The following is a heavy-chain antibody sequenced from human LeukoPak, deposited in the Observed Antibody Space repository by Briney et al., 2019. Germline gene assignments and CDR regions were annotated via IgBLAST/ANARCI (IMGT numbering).Heavy chain of an antibody. V-gene: IGHV3-23*01. J-gene: IGHJ6*02. CDR2: ISGSGGST. D-gene: IGHD6-19*01. Sequence: PGGSLRLSCTASGFTFTSYAMTWVRQPPGRGLEWASGISGSGGSTYYADSVKGRFTISRDNSKNTLYLQMNSLRTEDTAVYYCATTYSSGDYYFYGMDVWGQGTTVTVSS. CDR1: GFTFTSYA. CDR3: ATTYSSGDYYFYGMDV.